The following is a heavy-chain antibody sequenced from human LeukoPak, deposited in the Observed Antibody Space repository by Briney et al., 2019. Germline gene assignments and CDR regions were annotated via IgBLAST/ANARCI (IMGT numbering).Heavy chain of an antibody. CDR2: INPSGGST. Sequence: ASVKVSCKASGYTFTSYYMHWVRQAPGQGLEWMGIINPSGGSTSYAQKFQGRVTMTRDMSTSTVYMELSSLRSEDTAVYYCARRYYDILTGFEDWFDPWGQGTLVTVSS. J-gene: IGHJ5*02. V-gene: IGHV1-46*01. CDR3: ARRYYDILTGFEDWFDP. CDR1: GYTFTSYY. D-gene: IGHD3-9*01.